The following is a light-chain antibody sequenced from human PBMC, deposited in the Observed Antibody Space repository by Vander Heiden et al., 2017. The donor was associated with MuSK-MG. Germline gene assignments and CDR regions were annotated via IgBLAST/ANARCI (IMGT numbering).Light chain of an antibody. J-gene: IGLJ2*01. CDR3: QAWDSSSVV. CDR1: KLGDKY. Sequence: SYALTPPPSVSVSPGQTASITCSGDKLGDKYACWYQQKPGQSTVLVIYQDSKRPAGIPERFSGSNSGNTATLTISGTQAMDEADYYCQAWDSSSVVFGGGTKLTVL. V-gene: IGLV3-1*01. CDR2: QDS.